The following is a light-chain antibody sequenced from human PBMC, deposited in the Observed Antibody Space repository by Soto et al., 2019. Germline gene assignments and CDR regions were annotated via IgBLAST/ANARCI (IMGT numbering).Light chain of an antibody. CDR3: QQYGSSPWT. J-gene: IGKJ1*01. V-gene: IGKV3-20*01. CDR2: GAS. Sequence: EIVLTQSPGTLSLSPGERATLSCRASQSVSSNYLAWYQQKPGQAPRPLIYGASSRATGIPDRFSGSGAGTAFTLTFSRLESEDFAVYYCQQYGSSPWTFGQGTKVEIK. CDR1: QSVSSNY.